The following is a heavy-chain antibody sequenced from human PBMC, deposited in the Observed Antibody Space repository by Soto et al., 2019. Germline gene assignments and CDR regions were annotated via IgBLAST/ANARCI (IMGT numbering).Heavy chain of an antibody. J-gene: IGHJ6*02. D-gene: IGHD3-22*01. V-gene: IGHV4-59*01. CDR3: ARSPDSSGYYPRRYYYGMDV. Sequence: SETLSLTCTVSGGSLSGYYWSWIRQPPGKGLEWIGDFYSSGSPHHNPSLKNRVSISEDRSKNEFSLKLSSVTAADTAVYYCARSPDSSGYYPRRYYYGMDVWGQGTTVTVSS. CDR1: GGSLSGYY. CDR2: FYSSGSP.